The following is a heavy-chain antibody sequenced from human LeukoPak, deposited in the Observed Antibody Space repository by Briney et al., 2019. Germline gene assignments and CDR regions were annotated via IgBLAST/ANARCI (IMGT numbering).Heavy chain of an antibody. D-gene: IGHD6-19*01. CDR3: ARAWSGWSIYYFDC. V-gene: IGHV1-2*02. CDR2: INPNSGGT. J-gene: IGHJ4*02. Sequence: ASVKVSCKASGYTFTGYYMHWVRQPPGQGLEWIGWINPNSGGTNYAQKFQGRVTMTRDTSISTAYMELNSLRADDTAVYYCARAWSGWSIYYFDCWGQGTLATVSS. CDR1: GYTFTGYY.